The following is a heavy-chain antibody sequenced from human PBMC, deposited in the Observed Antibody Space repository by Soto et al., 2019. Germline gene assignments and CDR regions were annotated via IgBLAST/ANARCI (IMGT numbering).Heavy chain of an antibody. CDR1: GGAPSDYF. J-gene: IGHJ6*03. CDR2: INHLGSI. V-gene: IGHV4-34*01. CDR3: ARGGISHWAYFYYMDV. D-gene: IGHD2-21*01. Sequence: PSETLSLTFVVSGGAPSDYFWSWIRQPPGRALEWIGEINHLGSINYNPSLKSRVTMSVDTSKNQFSLTLNSVTAADTATYYCARGGISHWAYFYYMDVWDRGTTVTVSS.